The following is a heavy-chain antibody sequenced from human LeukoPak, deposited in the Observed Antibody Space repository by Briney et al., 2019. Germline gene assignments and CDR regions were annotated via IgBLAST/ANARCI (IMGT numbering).Heavy chain of an antibody. Sequence: GESLRLACTASGFTFGDYAMSWFRQAPGKGLEWVGFIRSKAYGGTTEYAASVKGRFTISRDDSKSIAYLQMNSLKTEDTAVYYCTRESAVAGTAGYYFDYWGQGTLVTVSS. CDR1: GFTFGDYA. J-gene: IGHJ4*02. V-gene: IGHV3-49*03. CDR3: TRESAVAGTAGYYFDY. D-gene: IGHD6-19*01. CDR2: IRSKAYGGTT.